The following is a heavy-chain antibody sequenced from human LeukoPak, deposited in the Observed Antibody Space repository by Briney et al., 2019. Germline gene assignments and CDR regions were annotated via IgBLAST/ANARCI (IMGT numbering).Heavy chain of an antibody. Sequence: SVKVSCKASGGTFTNYAFTWVRHAPGQGLERMGGIIPVFGTTNYAQKFQSRVTITADGSTTTAYMELRSLRSEDTAVYYCARGVRNSGSYYVDYWGQGTPVTVSS. V-gene: IGHV1-69*13. J-gene: IGHJ4*02. CDR3: ARGVRNSGSYYVDY. CDR1: GGTFTNYA. CDR2: IIPVFGTT. D-gene: IGHD1-26*01.